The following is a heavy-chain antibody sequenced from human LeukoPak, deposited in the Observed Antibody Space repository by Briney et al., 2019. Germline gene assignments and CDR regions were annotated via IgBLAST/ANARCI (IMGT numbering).Heavy chain of an antibody. CDR1: GYSFTSYW. J-gene: IGHJ4*02. V-gene: IGHV5-51*01. CDR3: ARHSAENYDFWSGYNTESGNSVGDYFDY. D-gene: IGHD3-3*01. CDR2: IYPGDSDT. Sequence: GESLKISCKGSGYSFTSYWIGWVRQMPGKGLEWMGIIYPGDSDTRYSPSFQGQVTISADKSISTAYLQWSSLKASDTAMYCCARHSAENYDFWSGYNTESGNSVGDYFDYWGQGTLVTVSS.